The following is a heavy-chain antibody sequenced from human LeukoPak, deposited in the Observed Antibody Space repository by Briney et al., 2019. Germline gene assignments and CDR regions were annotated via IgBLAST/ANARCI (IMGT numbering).Heavy chain of an antibody. CDR3: ARGRPYYDFWSGYYNYYYYYMDV. J-gene: IGHJ6*03. CDR1: GGSISSSSYY. CDR2: INHSGST. D-gene: IGHD3-3*01. V-gene: IGHV4-39*07. Sequence: SETLSLTCTVSGGSISSSSYYWGWIRQPPGKGLEWIGEINHSGSTNYNPSLKSRVTISVDTSKNQFSLKLSSVTAADTAVYYCARGRPYYDFWSGYYNYYYYYMDVWGKGTTVTVSS.